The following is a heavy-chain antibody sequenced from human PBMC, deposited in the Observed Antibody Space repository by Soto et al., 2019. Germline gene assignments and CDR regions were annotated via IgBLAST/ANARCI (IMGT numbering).Heavy chain of an antibody. V-gene: IGHV6-1*01. D-gene: IGHD3-22*01. CDR1: GARVSANIPA. Sequence: SQTLSLPGPFSGARVSANIPAGNGFSRSPWKALNWRGRTFYRSRWYNDYEKSLRGQITIKPDTSKNKFSLQWSSLIPADTPVYYCSREXFYTDTSAYHYDGYFDFWGQGTRVTVSS. J-gene: IGHJ4*02. CDR2: TFYRSRWYN. CDR3: SREXFYTDTSAYHYDGYFDF.